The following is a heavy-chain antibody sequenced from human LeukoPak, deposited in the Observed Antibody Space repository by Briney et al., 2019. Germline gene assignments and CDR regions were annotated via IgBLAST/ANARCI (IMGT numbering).Heavy chain of an antibody. CDR2: IYYSGST. J-gene: IGHJ4*02. CDR3: ARGVVTAPQTFDY. D-gene: IGHD2-21*02. Sequence: SETLSLTCTVSGGSISSSSYYWSWIRQPPGKGLEWIGYIYYSGSTNYNPSLKSRVTISVDTSKNQFSLKLSSVTAADTAVYYCARGVVTAPQTFDYWGQGTLVTVSS. V-gene: IGHV4-61*01. CDR1: GGSISSSSYY.